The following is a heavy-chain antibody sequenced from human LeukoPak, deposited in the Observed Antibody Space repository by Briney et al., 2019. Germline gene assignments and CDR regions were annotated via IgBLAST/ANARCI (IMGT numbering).Heavy chain of an antibody. D-gene: IGHD2-2*01. V-gene: IGHV4-59*12. J-gene: IGHJ3*02. CDR1: GGSISSYF. CDR2: IYHSGST. Sequence: PSETLSLTCTVSGGSISSYFWSWIRQPPGKGLGWIGYIYHSGSTYYNPTLKSRVTISVDRSKNQFSLKLSSVTAADTAVYYCARDIGVPAAKAHDAFDIWGQGTMVTVSS. CDR3: ARDIGVPAAKAHDAFDI.